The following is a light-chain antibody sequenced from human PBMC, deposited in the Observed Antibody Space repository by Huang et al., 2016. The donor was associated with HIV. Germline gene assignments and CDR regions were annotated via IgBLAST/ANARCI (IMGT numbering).Light chain of an antibody. J-gene: IGKJ4*01. CDR1: QGIRTY. CDR2: GAS. V-gene: IGKV1-39*01. CDR3: QETYSTLRAT. Sequence: DPQMTQSPSSLSAFVGDRVTITCRASQGIRTYLNWYQQQPGKAPKLLIFGASMLQSWVPARFSGSGSGTDFTLTISSRQPEDSATYYCQETYSTLRATFGGGTKVEIK.